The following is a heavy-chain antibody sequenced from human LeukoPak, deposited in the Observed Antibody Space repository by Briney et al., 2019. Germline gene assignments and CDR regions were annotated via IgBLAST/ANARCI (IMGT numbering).Heavy chain of an antibody. J-gene: IGHJ6*02. V-gene: IGHV1-69*04. Sequence: GASVKVSCKASGGTFSSYAISWVRQAPGQGLEWMGRIIPILGISNYAQKFQGRVTITADKSTSTAYMELSSLRSEDTAVYYCARRRIAVAGTGYYYGMDVWGQGTTVTVSS. CDR2: IIPILGIS. CDR1: GGTFSSYA. D-gene: IGHD6-19*01. CDR3: ARRRIAVAGTGYYYGMDV.